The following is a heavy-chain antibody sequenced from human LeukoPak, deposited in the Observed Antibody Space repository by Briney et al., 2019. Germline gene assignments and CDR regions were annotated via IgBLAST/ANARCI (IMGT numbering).Heavy chain of an antibody. J-gene: IGHJ4*02. CDR1: GFTFSYAW. CDR3: TTGLAF. D-gene: IGHD2-21*01. V-gene: IGHV3-15*01. Sequence: PGGSLRLSCAASGFTFSYAWMSWVRQAPGKGLEWVGRINTKSDGGTIDYSAPVKGRFTISRDDSKNTVYLQMNSLKTEDTAAYYCTTGLAFWGQGTLVTVSS. CDR2: INTKSDGGTI.